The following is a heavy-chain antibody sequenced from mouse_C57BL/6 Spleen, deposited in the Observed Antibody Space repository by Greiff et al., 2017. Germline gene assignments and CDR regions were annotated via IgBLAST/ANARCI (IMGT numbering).Heavy chain of an antibody. CDR3: ARLGTTVEDY. D-gene: IGHD1-1*01. Sequence: EVQLQQSGPVLVKPGASVKMSCKASGYTFTDYYMNWVKQSHGKSLEWIGVINPYNGGTSYNQKFKGKATLTVDKSSSTAYMELNSLTSEDSAVYYCARLGTTVEDYWGQGTTLTVSS. CDR1: GYTFTDYY. J-gene: IGHJ2*01. CDR2: INPYNGGT. V-gene: IGHV1-19*01.